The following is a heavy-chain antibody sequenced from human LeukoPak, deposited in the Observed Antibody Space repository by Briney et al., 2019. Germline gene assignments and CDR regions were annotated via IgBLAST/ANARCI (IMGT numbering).Heavy chain of an antibody. CDR3: AKDGGVAAWD. J-gene: IGHJ3*01. V-gene: IGHV3-30*02. D-gene: IGHD6-13*01. CDR1: GLTFSSYG. CDR2: IQYDGSNK. Sequence: PGGSLRLSCTACGLTFSSYGMHWVRRATGKGLEWVAFIQYDGSNKYYADSVKARFTISRDNSKNTRYLQMNSLRAEDTAVYYCAKDGGVAAWDWGQGTMVTVSS.